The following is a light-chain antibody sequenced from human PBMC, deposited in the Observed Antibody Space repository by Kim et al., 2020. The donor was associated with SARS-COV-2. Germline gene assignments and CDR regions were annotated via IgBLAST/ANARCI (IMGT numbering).Light chain of an antibody. Sequence: HTAPIPCKSRQTLVHRNENTSLNWLHQRRGQPPRLLIHGISNRFSGVPDRFSGSGAGTDFTQKISRVEAEDVEVYYCMQATQFPRTFGRETTLEIK. CDR1: QTLVHRNENTS. J-gene: IGKJ2*01. CDR3: MQATQFPRT. CDR2: GIS. V-gene: IGKV2-24*01.